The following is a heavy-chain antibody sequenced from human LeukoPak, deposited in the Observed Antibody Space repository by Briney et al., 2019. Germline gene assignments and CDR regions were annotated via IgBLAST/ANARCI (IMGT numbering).Heavy chain of an antibody. CDR3: ASPEIVGATDDAFDI. V-gene: IGHV3-30*03. J-gene: IGHJ3*02. Sequence: GGSLRLSCAASGFTFSSYGMHWVRQAPGKGLEWVAVISYDGSNKYYADSVKGRFTISRDNSKNTLYLQMNSLRAEDTAVYYCASPEIVGATDDAFDIRGQRTMVTVSS. D-gene: IGHD1-26*01. CDR1: GFTFSSYG. CDR2: ISYDGSNK.